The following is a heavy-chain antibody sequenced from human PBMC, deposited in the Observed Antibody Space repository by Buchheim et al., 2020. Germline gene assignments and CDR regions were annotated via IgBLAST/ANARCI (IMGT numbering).Heavy chain of an antibody. D-gene: IGHD5-24*01. CDR3: ARSGRGKPNTNEFDQ. CDR1: GFTFSNWW. Sequence: EVQLLESGGGLVQPGGSLRLSCAASGFTFSNWWMHWVRQVPGKELIWVSRINPDGSSIRYADASVKGRFTIFSDNAKNTLYLQMNSLTAEDTAVYFCARSGRGKPNTNEFDQWGQGTL. V-gene: IGHV3-74*01. J-gene: IGHJ4*02. CDR2: INPDGSSI.